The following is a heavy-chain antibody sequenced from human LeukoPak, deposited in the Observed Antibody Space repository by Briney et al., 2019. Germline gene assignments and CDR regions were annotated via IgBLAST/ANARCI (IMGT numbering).Heavy chain of an antibody. CDR2: IYYSGST. J-gene: IGHJ4*02. CDR3: ARDRSLVGATGD. CDR1: GGSISSGGYY. D-gene: IGHD1-26*01. Sequence: SQTLSLTCTVSGGSISSGGYYWSWIRHHSGKGLEWIGYIYYSGSTYYNPSLKSRVTISVDTSKNQFSLKLSSVTAADTAVYYCARDRSLVGATGDWGQGTLVTVSS. V-gene: IGHV4-31*03.